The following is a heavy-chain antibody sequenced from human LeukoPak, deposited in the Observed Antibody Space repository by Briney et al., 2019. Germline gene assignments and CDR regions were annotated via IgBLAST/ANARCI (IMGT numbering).Heavy chain of an antibody. CDR3: ARDLGYCTNGVCHTRFDY. D-gene: IGHD2-8*01. J-gene: IGHJ4*02. V-gene: IGHV3-53*01. Sequence: GGSLRLSCAASGFTVSTNYMSWVRQAPGKGLEWVSVFYSGGDRCYADSVKGRFTISRDNSKNTVYLQMNSLRPEDTAVYYCARDLGYCTNGVCHTRFDYWGQGTLVAVSS. CDR2: FYSGGDR. CDR1: GFTVSTNY.